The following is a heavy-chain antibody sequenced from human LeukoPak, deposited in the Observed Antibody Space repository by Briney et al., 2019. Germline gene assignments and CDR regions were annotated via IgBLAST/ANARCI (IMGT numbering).Heavy chain of an antibody. CDR2: IYYSGST. D-gene: IGHD6-13*01. CDR3: AREGSSRRDYYYYYMDV. J-gene: IGHJ6*03. Sequence: SETLSLTCTVSGGSISSYYWSWIRQPPGKGLEWIGYIYYSGSTNYDPSLKSRVTISVDTSKNQFSLKLSSVTAADTAVYYCAREGSSRRDYYYYYMDVWGKGTTVTISS. CDR1: GGSISSYY. V-gene: IGHV4-59*01.